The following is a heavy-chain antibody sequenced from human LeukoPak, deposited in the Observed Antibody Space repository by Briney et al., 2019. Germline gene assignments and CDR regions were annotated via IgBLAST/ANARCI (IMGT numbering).Heavy chain of an antibody. D-gene: IGHD2-8*02. CDR1: GFTFSSYW. CDR3: ARGGPGLHYYYYYGMDV. J-gene: IGHJ6*02. CDR2: INSDGSST. V-gene: IGHV3-74*01. Sequence: GGSLRLSCAASGFTFSSYWMHWVRQAPGKGLVWVSRINSDGSSTSYADSVKGRFTISRDNAKNTLYLQMNSLRAEDTAVYYCARGGPGLHYYYYYGMDVWGQGTTVTVSS.